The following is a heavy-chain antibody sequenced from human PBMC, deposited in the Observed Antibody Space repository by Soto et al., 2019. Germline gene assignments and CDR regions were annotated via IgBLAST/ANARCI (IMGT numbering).Heavy chain of an antibody. CDR1: GLTVSSNY. D-gene: IGHD3-16*01. J-gene: IGHJ4*02. CDR3: ARSRSMITPFYFDC. CDR2: LYSGGST. Sequence: PGGSLRLSCAASGLTVSSNYMAWVRQAPGKGLEWVSVLYSGGSTYYADSVKGRFTISRDNSKNTLYLQMNSLRAEDTAVYYCARSRSMITPFYFDCWGQGTLVTVSS. V-gene: IGHV3-66*01.